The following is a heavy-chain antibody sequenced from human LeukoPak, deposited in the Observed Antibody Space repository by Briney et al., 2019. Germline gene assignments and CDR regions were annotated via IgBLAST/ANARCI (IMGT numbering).Heavy chain of an antibody. Sequence: SETLSLTCAVYGGSFSGYYWSWIRQPPGKGLEWIGEINHSGSTNYNPSLKSRVTISVDTSKNQFSLKLSSVTAADTAVYNCARSFFWSVSFDYWGQGTLVTVSS. CDR3: ARSFFWSVSFDY. CDR1: GGSFSGYY. J-gene: IGHJ4*02. D-gene: IGHD3-3*01. V-gene: IGHV4-34*01. CDR2: INHSGST.